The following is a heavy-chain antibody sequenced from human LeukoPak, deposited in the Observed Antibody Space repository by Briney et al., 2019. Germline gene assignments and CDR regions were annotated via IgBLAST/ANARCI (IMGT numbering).Heavy chain of an antibody. D-gene: IGHD5-18*01. CDR1: GFTVSEFW. J-gene: IGHJ4*02. CDR2: IKKDGSEK. V-gene: IGHV3-7*01. Sequence: GGSLRLSCAASGFTVSEFWMSWVRQAPGKGLEWVANIKKDGSEKYYVDAVKGRFTISRDNAKTSLYLQMNSLRAEDTAVYYCARDLSGIAGYTYGRGIDYWGQGTLVTVSS. CDR3: ARDLSGIAGYTYGRGIDY.